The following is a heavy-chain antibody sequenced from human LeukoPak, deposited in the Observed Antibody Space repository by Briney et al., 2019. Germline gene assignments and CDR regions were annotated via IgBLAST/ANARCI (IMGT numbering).Heavy chain of an antibody. Sequence: PSETLSLTCTVSGDSIRSYYWNWIRRPPGKGLEWIGYIYYTGGTSYNPSPKSRVTISLDTSKSQFSLRLTSVTAADTAVYYCASHGSSGHDPLTWGQGTLVTVSS. J-gene: IGHJ4*01. CDR3: ASHGSSGHDPLT. CDR1: GDSIRSYY. V-gene: IGHV4-59*08. D-gene: IGHD5-12*01. CDR2: IYYTGGT.